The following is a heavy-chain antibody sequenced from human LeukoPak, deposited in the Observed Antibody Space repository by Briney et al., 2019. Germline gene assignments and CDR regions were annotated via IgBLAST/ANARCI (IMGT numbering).Heavy chain of an antibody. V-gene: IGHV3-49*04. D-gene: IGHD6-19*01. CDR1: GFTFGDYA. CDR2: IRSKAYGGTT. J-gene: IGHJ4*02. Sequence: GGSLRLSCTASGFTFGDYAMSWVRQAPGKGLEWVGFIRSKAYGGTTEYAASVEGRFTISRDDSKSIAYLQMNSLKTEDTAVYYCTRGTAVAGTVDYFDYWGQGTLVTVSS. CDR3: TRGTAVAGTVDYFDY.